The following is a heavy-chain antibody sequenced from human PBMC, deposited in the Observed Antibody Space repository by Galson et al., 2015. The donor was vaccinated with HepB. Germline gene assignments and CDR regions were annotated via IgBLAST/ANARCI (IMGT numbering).Heavy chain of an antibody. Sequence: SLRLSCAASGFTFSSYAMSWVRQAPGKGLEWVSGISGSDGRENYADSVKGRFTISRDNSKNTLYLQMNSLRAEDTAVYYCAKAGIATPGASSYYMDVWGKGTTVTVSS. CDR1: GFTFSSYA. D-gene: IGHD6-13*01. CDR3: AKAGIATPGASSYYMDV. V-gene: IGHV3-23*01. CDR2: ISGSDGRE. J-gene: IGHJ6*03.